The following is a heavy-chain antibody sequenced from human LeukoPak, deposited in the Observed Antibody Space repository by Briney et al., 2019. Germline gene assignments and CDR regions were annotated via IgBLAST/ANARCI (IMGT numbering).Heavy chain of an antibody. Sequence: ASVKVSCKASGGTFSSYAISWVRQAPGQGLEWMGGIIPIFGTANYAQKFQGRVTITADESTSTAYMELSSLRSEDTAVYYCAIIVGATTTQHWGQGTLVTVSS. J-gene: IGHJ1*01. CDR2: IIPIFGTA. CDR3: AIIVGATTTQH. V-gene: IGHV1-69*13. CDR1: GGTFSSYA. D-gene: IGHD1-26*01.